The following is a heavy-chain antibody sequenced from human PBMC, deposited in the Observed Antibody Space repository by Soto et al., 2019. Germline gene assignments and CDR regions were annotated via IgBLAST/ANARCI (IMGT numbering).Heavy chain of an antibody. D-gene: IGHD2-15*01. CDR3: ARDGRDVYSGVARVYSWFDP. Sequence: QVQLVESGGGVVQPGRSLRLSCAASGFTFSSYAMHWVRQAPGKGLEWVAVISYDGSNKYYADSVKGRFTISRDNSKNTLYLQMNSLRAEDTAVYYCARDGRDVYSGVARVYSWFDPWGQGTLVTVSS. CDR1: GFTFSSYA. J-gene: IGHJ5*02. V-gene: IGHV3-30-3*01. CDR2: ISYDGSNK.